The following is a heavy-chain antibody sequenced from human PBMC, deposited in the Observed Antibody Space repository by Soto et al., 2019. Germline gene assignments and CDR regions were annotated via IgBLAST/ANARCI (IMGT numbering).Heavy chain of an antibody. CDR1: W. D-gene: IGHD2-2*02. Sequence: WISWVRQMPGKGLEWMGRIDPSDSYTNYSPSFQGHVTISADKSISTAYLQWSSLKASDTAMYYCARIGYCSSTSCYTWFDPWGQGTLVTVSS. V-gene: IGHV5-10-1*01. J-gene: IGHJ5*02. CDR3: ARIGYCSSTSCYTWFDP. CDR2: IDPSDSYT.